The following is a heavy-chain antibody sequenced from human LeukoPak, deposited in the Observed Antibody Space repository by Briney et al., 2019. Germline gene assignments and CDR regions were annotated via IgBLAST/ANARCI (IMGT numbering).Heavy chain of an antibody. CDR2: IWYDGSNK. CDR3: AREYYYDSSGYYPNYFDY. Sequence: GGSLRVSCAASGFTFSSYGMHWVRQAPGKGLEWVAVIWYDGSNKYYADSVKGRFTISRDNSKNTLYLQMNSLRAEDTAVYYCAREYYYDSSGYYPNYFDYWGQGTLVTVSS. D-gene: IGHD3-22*01. V-gene: IGHV3-33*01. CDR1: GFTFSSYG. J-gene: IGHJ4*02.